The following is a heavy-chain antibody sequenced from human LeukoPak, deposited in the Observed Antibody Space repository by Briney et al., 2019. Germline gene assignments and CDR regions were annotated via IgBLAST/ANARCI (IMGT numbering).Heavy chain of an antibody. J-gene: IGHJ4*02. CDR2: IIPIFGTA. Sequence: ASVKVSCKASGGIFSSYAISWVRQAPGQGLEWMGGIIPIFGTANYAQKFQGRVTITADESTSTAYMELSSLRSEDTAVHYCATCARNFYCYRFDYWGQGTLVTVSS. CDR1: GGIFSSYA. D-gene: IGHD2-2*02. V-gene: IGHV1-69*13. CDR3: ATCARNFYCYRFDY.